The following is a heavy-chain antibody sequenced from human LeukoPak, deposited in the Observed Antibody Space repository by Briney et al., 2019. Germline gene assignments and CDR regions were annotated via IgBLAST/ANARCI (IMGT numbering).Heavy chain of an antibody. Sequence: GASVKVSCKASGYTFTGYYMHWVRQAPGQGLEWMGRINPNSGGTNYAQKFQGRVTMTRDTSISTAYMELSRLRSDDTAVYYCARGGRLPLGYCSSTSCNYGMDVWGQGTTVTVSS. CDR2: INPNSGGT. V-gene: IGHV1-2*06. CDR1: GYTFTGYY. J-gene: IGHJ6*02. D-gene: IGHD2-2*01. CDR3: ARGGRLPLGYCSSTSCNYGMDV.